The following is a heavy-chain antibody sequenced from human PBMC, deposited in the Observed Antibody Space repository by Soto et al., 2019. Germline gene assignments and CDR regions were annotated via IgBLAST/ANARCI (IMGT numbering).Heavy chain of an antibody. V-gene: IGHV4-34*01. CDR3: ASAEGWDCYYYMDV. CDR2: INHSGST. Sequence: SETLSLTCAVYGGSFSGYYWSWIRQPPGKGLGWIGEINHSGSTNYNPSLKSRVTISVDTSKNQFSLKLSSVTAADTAVYYCASAEGWDCYYYMDVWGKGTTVTVSS. J-gene: IGHJ6*03. CDR1: GGSFSGYY. D-gene: IGHD1-26*01.